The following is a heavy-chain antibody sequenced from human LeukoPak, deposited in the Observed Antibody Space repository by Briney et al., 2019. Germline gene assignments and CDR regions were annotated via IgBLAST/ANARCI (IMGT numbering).Heavy chain of an antibody. CDR1: GFIFSDYY. J-gene: IGHJ4*02. Sequence: GGSLRLSCAASGFIFSDYYMSWIRQAPGQGLEWVSYISSSSRYTSYADSVKGRFTISRDNAKNSLYLQMNSLRAEDTAVYYCARDWNGDDYFDYWGQGTLVTVSS. D-gene: IGHD1-1*01. V-gene: IGHV3-11*05. CDR3: ARDWNGDDYFDY. CDR2: ISSSSRYT.